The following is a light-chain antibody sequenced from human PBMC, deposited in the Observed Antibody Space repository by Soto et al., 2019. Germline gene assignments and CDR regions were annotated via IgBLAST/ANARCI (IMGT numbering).Light chain of an antibody. CDR1: SSDVGGYNY. CDR2: DVS. Sequence: QSALTQPASVSGSPGQSITISCTGTSSDVGGYNYVSWYQQHPGKAPKLMIYDVSSRPSGVSNRFSGSKSGNTASLTISGLQAEDEADYYCCSYTRSSTVVFGGGTQLTVL. CDR3: CSYTRSSTVV. V-gene: IGLV2-14*03. J-gene: IGLJ3*02.